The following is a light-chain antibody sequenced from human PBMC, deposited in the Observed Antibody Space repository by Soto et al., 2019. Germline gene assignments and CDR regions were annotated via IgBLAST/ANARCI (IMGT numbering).Light chain of an antibody. CDR2: DAS. V-gene: IGKV3D-20*02. J-gene: IGKJ5*01. CDR3: QQRSNWPT. Sequence: EIVLTQSPGTLSLSPLERATLSCRASQSVSSSYLAWYQQKPGQAPRLLIYDASNRATGIPARFSGSGSGTDFTLTISSLEPEDFAVYYCQQRSNWPTFGQGTRLEIK. CDR1: QSVSSSY.